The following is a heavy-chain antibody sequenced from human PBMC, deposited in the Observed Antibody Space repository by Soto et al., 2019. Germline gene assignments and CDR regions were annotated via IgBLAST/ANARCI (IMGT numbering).Heavy chain of an antibody. J-gene: IGHJ6*02. Sequence: GASVKASCKVSGYTLTELSMHWVRQAPGKGLEWMGGFDPEDGETIYAQKFQGRVTMTEDTSTDTAYMELSSLRSEDTAVYYCATDRGDASSHHYYYGMDVWGQGTTVTVSS. CDR2: FDPEDGET. CDR3: ATDRGDASSHHYYYGMDV. V-gene: IGHV1-24*01. CDR1: GYTLTELS. D-gene: IGHD6-13*01.